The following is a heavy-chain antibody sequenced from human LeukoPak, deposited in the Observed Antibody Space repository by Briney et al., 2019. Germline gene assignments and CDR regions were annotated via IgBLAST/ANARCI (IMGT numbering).Heavy chain of an antibody. D-gene: IGHD3-9*01. CDR1: GVSVSTGSYY. CDR2: IYYSGST. V-gene: IGHV4-61*01. J-gene: IGHJ5*02. Sequence: SETLSLTCTVSGVSVSTGSYYWSWIRQPPGKGLEWIGYIYYSGSTNYNPSLKSRVTISVDTSNNQFSLKLSSVTAADTAVYYCARGSNYDILTGYQINWFDPWGQGTLVTVSS. CDR3: ARGSNYDILTGYQINWFDP.